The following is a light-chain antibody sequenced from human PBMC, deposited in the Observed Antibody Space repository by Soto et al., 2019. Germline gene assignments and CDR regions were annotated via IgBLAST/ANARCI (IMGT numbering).Light chain of an antibody. V-gene: IGKV3-20*01. Sequence: EIGLNQSPGTLSLTPGQKATLSCRASQSLSSSYLAWYQQKPGHAPRLLIYGTAIRATGIPDRFSGSGSGTDFNLTITILEPEDFAVYYCQRFGPLPPWTLGQGTKVDIK. J-gene: IGKJ1*01. CDR2: GTA. CDR1: QSLSSSY. CDR3: QRFGPLPPWT.